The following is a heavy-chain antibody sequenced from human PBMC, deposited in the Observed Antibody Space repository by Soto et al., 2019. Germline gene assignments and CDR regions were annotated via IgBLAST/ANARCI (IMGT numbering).Heavy chain of an antibody. Sequence: QLQLQESGPGLVKPSETLSLTCTVSGGSISSSSYYWGWIRQPPGKGLEWIGSMYYSGSTYYNASLKSRVTISVDTSKNQFSLKLSSVTAADTAVYYCAREGIVVVGREGMDVWGQGTTVTVSS. CDR1: GGSISSSSYY. D-gene: IGHD2-15*01. CDR3: AREGIVVVGREGMDV. J-gene: IGHJ6*02. V-gene: IGHV4-39*02. CDR2: MYYSGST.